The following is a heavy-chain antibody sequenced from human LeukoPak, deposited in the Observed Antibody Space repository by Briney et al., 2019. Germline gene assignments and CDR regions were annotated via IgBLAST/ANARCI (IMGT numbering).Heavy chain of an antibody. CDR1: EFTVSSNY. J-gene: IGHJ4*02. Sequence: PGGSLRLSCTASEFTVSSNYMLWVRQAPGKGLEWVSLIFSNGDTHYADSVKGRFTISRDSSKNMVYLQMNSLRVGDTGMYCCTRDQMNYWGQGTLVTVSS. D-gene: IGHD5-24*01. CDR3: TRDQMNY. CDR2: IFSNGDT. V-gene: IGHV3-53*01.